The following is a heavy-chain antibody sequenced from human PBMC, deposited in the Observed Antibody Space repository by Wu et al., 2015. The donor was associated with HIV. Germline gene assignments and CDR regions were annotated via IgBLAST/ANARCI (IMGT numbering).Heavy chain of an antibody. CDR3: ARGVCSSTSCPDAFDI. CDR2: INPNSGGT. J-gene: IGHJ3*02. D-gene: IGHD2-2*01. CDR1: GYTFTGYY. Sequence: QVQLVQSGAEVKKPGASVKVSCKASGYTFTGYYMHWVRQAPGQGLEWMGWINPNSGGTNYAQKFQGRVTMTRDTSISTAYMELSRLRSDDTAVYYCARGVCSSTSCPDAFDIWGQGTMVTVSS. V-gene: IGHV1-2*02.